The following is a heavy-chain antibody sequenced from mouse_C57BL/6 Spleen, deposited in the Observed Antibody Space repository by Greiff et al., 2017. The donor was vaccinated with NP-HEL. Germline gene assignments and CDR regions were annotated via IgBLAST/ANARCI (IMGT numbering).Heavy chain of an antibody. CDR2: INPSSGYT. Sequence: VQLQQSGAELARPGASVKMSCKASGYTFTSYTMHWVKQRPGQGLEWIGYINPSSGYTKYNQKFKDKATLTADKSSSTAYMQLSSQTSEDSAVYYCARFYDYEGWFAYWGQGTLVTVSA. D-gene: IGHD2-4*01. V-gene: IGHV1-4*01. J-gene: IGHJ3*01. CDR3: ARFYDYEGWFAY. CDR1: GYTFTSYT.